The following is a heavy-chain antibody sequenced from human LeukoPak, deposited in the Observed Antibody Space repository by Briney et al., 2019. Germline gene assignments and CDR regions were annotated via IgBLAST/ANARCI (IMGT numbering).Heavy chain of an antibody. V-gene: IGHV3-13*01. Sequence: TGGSLRLSCAASGFTFSSYDMHWVRQATGKGLEWVSAIGTAGDTYYPGSVKGRFTISRENAKNSLYLQMNSLRAGDTAVYYCARQYCSGGSCLTYFDYWGQGTLVTVSS. D-gene: IGHD2-15*01. J-gene: IGHJ4*02. CDR3: ARQYCSGGSCLTYFDY. CDR2: IGTAGDT. CDR1: GFTFSSYD.